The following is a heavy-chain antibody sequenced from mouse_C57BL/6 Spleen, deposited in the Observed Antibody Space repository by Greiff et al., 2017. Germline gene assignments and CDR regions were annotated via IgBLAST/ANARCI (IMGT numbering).Heavy chain of an antibody. CDR3: ARMVFMREDYAMDY. CDR2: INPSNGGT. D-gene: IGHD2-2*01. J-gene: IGHJ4*01. Sequence: VQLQQPGAELVRPGSSVKLSCKASGYTFTSYWMHWVKQRPIQGLEWIGNINPSNGGTNYNEKFKSKATLTVDKSSSTAYMQLSSLTSEDSAVYYCARMVFMREDYAMDYWGQGTSVTVSS. V-gene: IGHV1-53*01. CDR1: GYTFTSYW.